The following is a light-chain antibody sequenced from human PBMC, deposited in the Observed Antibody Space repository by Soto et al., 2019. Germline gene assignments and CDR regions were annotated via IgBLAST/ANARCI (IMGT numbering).Light chain of an antibody. CDR1: SSDVGPYNL. CDR2: EVV. J-gene: IGLJ2*01. CDR3: CSYAGSSMFV. V-gene: IGLV2-23*02. Sequence: QSVLTQPASVSGSPGQSITISCTGSSSDVGPYNLVSWYQHHPGKAPKLMISEVVKRPSGVSNRFSGSKSGNTASLTISGLQAEDEADYYCCSYAGSSMFVFGGGTKLPVL.